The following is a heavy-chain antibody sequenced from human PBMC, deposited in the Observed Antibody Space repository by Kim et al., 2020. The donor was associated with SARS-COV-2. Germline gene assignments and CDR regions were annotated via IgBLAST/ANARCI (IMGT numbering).Heavy chain of an antibody. D-gene: IGHD6-13*01. CDR3: ARGRVAAAGIGRWFDP. Sequence: SETLSLTCAVYGGSFSGYYWSWIRQPPGKGLEWIGEINHSGSTNYNPSLKSRVTISVDTSKNQFSLKLSSVTAADTAVYYCARGRVAAAGIGRWFDPWGQGTLVTVSS. V-gene: IGHV4-34*01. CDR1: GGSFSGYY. CDR2: INHSGST. J-gene: IGHJ5*02.